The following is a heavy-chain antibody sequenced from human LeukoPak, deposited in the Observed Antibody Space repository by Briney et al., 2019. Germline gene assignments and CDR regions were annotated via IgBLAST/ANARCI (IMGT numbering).Heavy chain of an antibody. J-gene: IGHJ3*02. Sequence: SETLSLTCTVSGGSISSSSYYWGWIRQPPGKGLEWIGSIYYSGSTYYNPSLKSRVTISIDTSKNQFSLKLSSVTAADTAVYYCAREIVVVTAIRHDAFDIWGQGTMVTVSS. CDR3: AREIVVVTAIRHDAFDI. CDR2: IYYSGST. D-gene: IGHD2-21*02. CDR1: GGSISSSSYY. V-gene: IGHV4-39*07.